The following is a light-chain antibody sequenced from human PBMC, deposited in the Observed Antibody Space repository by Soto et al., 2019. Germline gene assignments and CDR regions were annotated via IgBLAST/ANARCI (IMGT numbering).Light chain of an antibody. CDR3: QSYDSSLRAWV. V-gene: IGLV1-40*01. CDR2: LNN. J-gene: IGLJ3*02. Sequence: QSALTQPPSVSGAPGQRVTISCTGSSSNIGAGYDVHWYQQIPGTAPKLLIYLNNNRPSGVPDRFSGSKSGTSASLAITGLQAEDEADYYCQSYDSSLRAWVFGGGTKVTVL. CDR1: SSNIGAGYD.